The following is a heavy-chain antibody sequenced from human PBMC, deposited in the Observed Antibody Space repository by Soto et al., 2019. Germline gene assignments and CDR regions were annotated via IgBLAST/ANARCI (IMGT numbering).Heavy chain of an antibody. V-gene: IGHV4-34*01. CDR3: ARGRPRLNWFTP. Sequence: QVQLQQWGAGLLKPSETLSLTCAVYGGSFSGYYWSWIRQPPGKGLEWIGEINHSGSTNYNPSLKSRVTISVDTSKNQFSLKLSSVTAADTAVYYCARGRPRLNWFTPGAREPWSPSPQ. J-gene: IGHJ5*02. CDR1: GGSFSGYY. CDR2: INHSGST.